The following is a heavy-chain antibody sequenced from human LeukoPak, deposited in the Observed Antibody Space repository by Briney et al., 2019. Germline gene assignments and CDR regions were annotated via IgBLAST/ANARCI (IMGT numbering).Heavy chain of an antibody. V-gene: IGHV3-74*01. CDR1: GFTFSNYW. CDR3: AKGNYYGMDV. CDR2: INSDGSTT. J-gene: IGHJ6*02. Sequence: PGGSLRLSCAASGFTFSNYWMHWVRQAPGKGLVWVSRINSDGSTTSYADSVKGRFTISRGNAKNTLYPQMNSLRAEDTAVYYCAKGNYYGMDVWGQGTTVTVSS.